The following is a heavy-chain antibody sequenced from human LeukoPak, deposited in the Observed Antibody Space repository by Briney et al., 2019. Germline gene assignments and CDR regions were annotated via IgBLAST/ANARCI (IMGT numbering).Heavy chain of an antibody. CDR1: GDSIRNFH. Sequence: SETLSLTCTVSGDSIRNFHWSWIRQPPGKGLEWIGYIFYSGRTKYNPSLESRVTISVDTSKNQFSLKLSSVTAADTAVYYCARGQLGSGMDDPWGQGTLVTVSS. V-gene: IGHV4-59*01. J-gene: IGHJ5*02. D-gene: IGHD3-10*01. CDR3: ARGQLGSGMDDP. CDR2: IFYSGRT.